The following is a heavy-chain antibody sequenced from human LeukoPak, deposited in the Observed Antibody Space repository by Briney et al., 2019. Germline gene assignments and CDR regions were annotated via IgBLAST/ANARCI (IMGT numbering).Heavy chain of an antibody. V-gene: IGHV3-23*01. CDR2: ISGSGGIT. J-gene: IGHJ4*02. CDR1: GFTFSSCA. D-gene: IGHD3-10*01. CDR3: AKDMGPMVRGASL. Sequence: PGGSLRLSCAASGFTFSSCAMNWVRQAPGKGLEWVSGISGSGGITHYADSVRGRFTISRDNSKNTLYLQMNSLRAEDTALYYCAKDMGPMVRGASLWGQGTLVTVSS.